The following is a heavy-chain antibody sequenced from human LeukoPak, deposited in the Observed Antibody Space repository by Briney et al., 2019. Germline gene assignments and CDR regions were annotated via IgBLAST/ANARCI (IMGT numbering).Heavy chain of an antibody. J-gene: IGHJ5*02. CDR3: ARGRSPYTMVRGVIGWFDP. CDR1: GYTFTSYD. D-gene: IGHD3-10*01. Sequence: ASVKVSCKASGYTFTSYDINWVRQATGQGLEWMGWMNPNSGNTGYAQKFQGRVTMTRNTSISTACMELSSLRSEDTAVYYCARGRSPYTMVRGVIGWFDPWGQGTLVTVSS. CDR2: MNPNSGNT. V-gene: IGHV1-8*01.